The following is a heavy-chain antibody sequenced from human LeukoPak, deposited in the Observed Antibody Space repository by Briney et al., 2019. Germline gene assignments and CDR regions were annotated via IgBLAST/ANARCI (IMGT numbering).Heavy chain of an antibody. CDR2: ISSSGSTR. J-gene: IGHJ4*02. Sequence: PGGSLRLSCAASGFIFSDYYMSWIRQAPGKGLEWVSYISSSGSTRYYADSVKDRFTISRDNAKNSLYLQMNSLRAEDTAVYYCARDGHYYDSSGFMGYWGQGTLVTVSS. CDR3: ARDGHYYDSSGFMGY. D-gene: IGHD3-22*01. CDR1: GFIFSDYY. V-gene: IGHV3-11*04.